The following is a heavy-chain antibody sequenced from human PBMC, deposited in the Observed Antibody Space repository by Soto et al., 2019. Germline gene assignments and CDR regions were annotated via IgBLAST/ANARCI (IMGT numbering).Heavy chain of an antibody. CDR2: IVPNVGTV. V-gene: IGHV1-69*06. Sequence: QVQLVQSGAEVKKPGSSVKVSCKSSGGTFSSFINYPINWVRQAPGQGLEWMGGIVPNVGTVNYAQKFRGKVTITADKSTDTAYMELSSLRSEDTALYYCARRDTSGFLRYFDNWGQGTQVTVSS. D-gene: IGHD3-3*01. J-gene: IGHJ4*02. CDR1: GGTFSSFINYP. CDR3: ARRDTSGFLRYFDN.